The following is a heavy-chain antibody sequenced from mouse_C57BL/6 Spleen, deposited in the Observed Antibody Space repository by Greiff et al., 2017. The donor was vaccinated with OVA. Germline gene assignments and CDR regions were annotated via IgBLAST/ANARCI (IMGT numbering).Heavy chain of an antibody. CDR3: ARDRIYDGYWT. V-gene: IGHV3-6*01. D-gene: IGHD2-3*01. CDR2: ISYDGSN. J-gene: IGHJ2*01. Sequence: EVQLQQSGPGLVKPSQSLSLTCSVTGYSITSGYYWNWIRQFPGNKLEWMGYISYDGSNNYNPSLKNRISITRDTSKNQFFLKLNSVTTEDTATYYCARDRIYDGYWTWGQGTTLTVSS. CDR1: GYSITSGYY.